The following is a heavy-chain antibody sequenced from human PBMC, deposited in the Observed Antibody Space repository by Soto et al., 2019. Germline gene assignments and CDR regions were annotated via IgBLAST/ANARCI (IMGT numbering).Heavy chain of an antibody. Sequence: EVHLVESGGGLAQPGGSRRLSCAASGFTFSNNWIHWVRQAPGKGLVWVSGIKSDGSSTTYADSVKGRFTISRDNAKNTLYLEMNSLRAEDSAVYYCASAAPFNYGGNSRFDFWGQGTLVTVSS. CDR3: ASAAPFNYGGNSRFDF. J-gene: IGHJ4*02. D-gene: IGHD4-17*01. CDR2: IKSDGSST. CDR1: GFTFSNNW. V-gene: IGHV3-74*03.